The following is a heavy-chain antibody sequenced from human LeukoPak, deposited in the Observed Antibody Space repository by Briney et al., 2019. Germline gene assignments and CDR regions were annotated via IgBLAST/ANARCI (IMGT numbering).Heavy chain of an antibody. Sequence: GGSLRLSCAASGFTFYDFAMHWVRQAPGKGLEWVSLITGDGTGTHFADSVKDGFTISRDNSKDSLYLELNSLRSEDTALYYCAKDRGRVIQFLTACGQGTPVSVSS. CDR3: AKDRGRVIQFLTA. CDR1: GFTFYDFA. D-gene: IGHD3-16*02. CDR2: ITGDGTGT. J-gene: IGHJ5*02. V-gene: IGHV3-43*02.